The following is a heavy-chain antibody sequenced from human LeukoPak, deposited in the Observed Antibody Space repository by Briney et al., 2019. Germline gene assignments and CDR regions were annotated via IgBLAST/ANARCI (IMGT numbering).Heavy chain of an antibody. CDR2: IYHSGST. J-gene: IGHJ4*02. CDR1: GYSISSGYY. D-gene: IGHD3-3*01. Sequence: SETLSLTCAVSGYSISSGYYRGWIPQPPGKGLGWMGSIYHSGSTYYNPSLKRRVTLSVDKATNQLSLKLSSVTAPDTPVSFTAKHAIMGWLLWGDWGQGTLVTVAS. V-gene: IGHV4-38-2*01. CDR3: AKHAIMGWLLWGD.